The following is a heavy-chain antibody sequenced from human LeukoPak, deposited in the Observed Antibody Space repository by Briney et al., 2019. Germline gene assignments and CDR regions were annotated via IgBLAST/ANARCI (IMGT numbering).Heavy chain of an antibody. CDR3: ARKVGANQPDY. D-gene: IGHD1-26*01. CDR1: GFTFSSYS. Sequence: GGSLRLSCAASGFTFSSYSMKWVRQAPGKGLEWVSSISSSSSYIYYADSVKGRFTISRDNAKNSLYLQMNSLRAEDTAVYYCARKVGANQPDYWGQGTLVTVSS. CDR2: ISSSSSYI. J-gene: IGHJ4*02. V-gene: IGHV3-21*01.